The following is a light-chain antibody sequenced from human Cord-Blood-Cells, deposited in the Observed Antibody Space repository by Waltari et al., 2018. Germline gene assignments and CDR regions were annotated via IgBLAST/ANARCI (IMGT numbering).Light chain of an antibody. CDR1: SSDVGGYNY. Sequence: TQPPSASGSPGQSVTISCTGTSSDVGGYNYVSWYQQHPGKAPKLVIYEVSKRPSGVPDRFSGSKSGNTASLTVSGLQAEDEADYYCSSYAGSNNYVFGTGTKVTVL. CDR2: EVS. CDR3: SSYAGSNNYV. V-gene: IGLV2-8*01. J-gene: IGLJ1*01.